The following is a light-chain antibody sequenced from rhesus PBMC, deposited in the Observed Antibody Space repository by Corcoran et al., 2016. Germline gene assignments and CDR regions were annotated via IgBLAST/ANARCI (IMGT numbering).Light chain of an antibody. V-gene: IGKV1-22*01. Sequence: DIQMTQSPSSLSASVGDTVTITCRASQSISSWFDWYQQKPGKAPKLLIYKASRLQSGVPSRFSGSGAVTDVTLTISSLQPEDFATYYWLQYSSSPLTFGGGTKVERK. CDR2: KAS. CDR1: QSISSW. CDR3: LQYSSSPLT. J-gene: IGKJ4*01.